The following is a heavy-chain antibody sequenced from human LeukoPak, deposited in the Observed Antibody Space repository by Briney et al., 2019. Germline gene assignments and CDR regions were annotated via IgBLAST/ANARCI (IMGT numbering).Heavy chain of an antibody. D-gene: IGHD3-3*01. CDR2: IIPIFGTA. CDR1: GGTFSSYA. CDR3: ARGGVWSPQNWFDP. V-gene: IGHV1-69*13. J-gene: IGHJ5*02. Sequence: SVKISCKASGGTFSSYAISWVRQAPGQGLEWMGGIIPIFGTANYAQKFQGRVTITADESTGTAYMELSSLRSEDTAVYYCARGGVWSPQNWFDPWGQGTLVTVSS.